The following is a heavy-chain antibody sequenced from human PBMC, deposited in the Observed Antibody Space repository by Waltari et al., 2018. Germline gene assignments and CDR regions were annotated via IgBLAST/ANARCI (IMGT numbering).Heavy chain of an antibody. CDR1: GGSFSNTTYY. V-gene: IGHV4-39*07. CDR2: MYYDGDT. Sequence: QLQLQESGPGLVKPSETLSLICSVSGGSFSNTTYYWGWIRQPPGKGLEWIGTMYYDGDTYYNVALKSRVTMSIDMSKNKFSLKVTSVTAADTAVYCARQRQDEYHYYYMDAWGKGTTVTVSS. CDR3: ARQRQDEYHYYYMDA. J-gene: IGHJ6*03. D-gene: IGHD6-6*01.